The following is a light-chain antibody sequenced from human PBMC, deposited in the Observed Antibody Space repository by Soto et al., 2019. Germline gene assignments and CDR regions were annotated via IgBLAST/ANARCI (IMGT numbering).Light chain of an antibody. J-gene: IGKJ1*01. CDR3: QQSHTSPWT. CDR1: QSISGY. V-gene: IGKV1-39*01. Sequence: DIQMTQSPSSLSASVGDRVTIACRASQSISGYLSWYQQKSGKPPTLLIYTTSNLHTGVPSRFTGLGSGADYTLTTSNLESEDFASYYCQQSHTSPWTFGQWTEVDI. CDR2: TTS.